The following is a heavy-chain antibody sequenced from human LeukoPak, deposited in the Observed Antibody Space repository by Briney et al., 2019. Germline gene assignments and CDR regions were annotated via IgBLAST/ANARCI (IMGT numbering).Heavy chain of an antibody. D-gene: IGHD3-10*01. CDR2: INPSGGST. J-gene: IGHJ4*02. CDR3: ATRDYGSGSSGTLDY. V-gene: IGHV1-46*01. CDR1: GYTFTTYY. Sequence: ASVKVSCKASGYTFTTYYMHWVRQAPGQGLEWMGIINPSGGSTSYTQKFQGRVTMTRDTSTTTAYMELSSLRSEDTAVYYCATRDYGSGSSGTLDYWGQGTLVTVSS.